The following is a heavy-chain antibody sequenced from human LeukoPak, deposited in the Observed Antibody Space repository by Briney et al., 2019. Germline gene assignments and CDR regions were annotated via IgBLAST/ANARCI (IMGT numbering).Heavy chain of an antibody. CDR2: MNPNSGNT. D-gene: IGHD3-3*01. CDR3: AREGPGTIFGVVDP. Sequence: ASVKVSCKASGYTFTSYDINWVRQATGQGLEWMGWMNPNSGNTGYAQKFQGRVTVSRNTSISTAYMGLSSLRSEDTAVYYCAREGPGTIFGVVDPWGQGTLVTVSS. J-gene: IGHJ5*02. V-gene: IGHV1-8*01. CDR1: GYTFTSYD.